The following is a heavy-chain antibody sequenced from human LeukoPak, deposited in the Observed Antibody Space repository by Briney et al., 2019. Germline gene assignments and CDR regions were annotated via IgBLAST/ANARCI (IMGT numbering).Heavy chain of an antibody. Sequence: PSETLSLTCTVSGGSVISDTYYWGWIRQPPGKGLEWVSSISSSSSYIYYADSVKGRFTISRDNAKNSLYLQMNSLRAEDTAVYYCARIARFGEDYWGQGTLVTVSS. V-gene: IGHV3-21*01. CDR1: GGSVISDT. CDR3: ARIARFGEDY. J-gene: IGHJ4*02. CDR2: ISSSSSYI. D-gene: IGHD3-10*01.